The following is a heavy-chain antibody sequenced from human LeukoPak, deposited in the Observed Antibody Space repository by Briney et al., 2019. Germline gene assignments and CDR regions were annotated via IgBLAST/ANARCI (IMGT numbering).Heavy chain of an antibody. CDR3: ARGGQQLASYGMDV. V-gene: IGHV3-33*01. D-gene: IGHD6-13*01. Sequence: PGGSLRLSCAASGFTFSNYGMHWVRQAPGKGLEWVAVIWFDGSNEYYAHSLKGRFTISRDNSKNTPYLQMNSLRAENTAVYYCARGGQQLASYGMDVWGQGTTVTVSS. J-gene: IGHJ6*02. CDR2: IWFDGSNE. CDR1: GFTFSNYG.